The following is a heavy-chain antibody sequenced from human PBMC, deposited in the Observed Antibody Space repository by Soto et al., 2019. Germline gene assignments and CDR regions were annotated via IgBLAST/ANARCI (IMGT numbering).Heavy chain of an antibody. D-gene: IGHD5-18*01. Sequence: SETLSLTCTVSGGSVSSGDYYWSWIRHPPGKGLEWIGYIYYSGNTNYNPSLKSRVIISVDTSKNLFSLKLTSVTAADTAVYYCARIPVDTSMIYWLDPWGQGTLVTVS. CDR1: GGSVSSGDYY. J-gene: IGHJ5*02. V-gene: IGHV4-61*08. CDR2: IYYSGNT. CDR3: ARIPVDTSMIYWLDP.